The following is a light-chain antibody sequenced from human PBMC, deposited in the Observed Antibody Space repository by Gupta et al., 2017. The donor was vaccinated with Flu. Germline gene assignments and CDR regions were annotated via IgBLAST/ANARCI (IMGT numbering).Light chain of an antibody. CDR1: QSVLYSSNNKNY. CDR3: QQEDSTPDT. V-gene: IGKV4-1*01. CDR2: WGS. J-gene: IGKJ2*01. Sequence: DIVMTQSPDSLAVSLGERATINCKSSQSVLYSSNNKNYLAWYQQKPGQPPKLLIYWGSIRESGVPDRFSGSGSGTDFTLTISSLQVEDVAVYYCQQEDSTPDTFGQGTKLEIK.